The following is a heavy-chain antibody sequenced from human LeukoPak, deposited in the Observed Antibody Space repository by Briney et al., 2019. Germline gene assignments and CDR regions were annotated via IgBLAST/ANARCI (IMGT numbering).Heavy chain of an antibody. V-gene: IGHV3-30*04. CDR1: GFTFSNYA. CDR2: ISYDGSNK. CDR3: ARSLATSYYYMDV. D-gene: IGHD5-12*01. J-gene: IGHJ6*03. Sequence: GGSLRLSCAASGFTFSNYAMHWVRQAPGKGLEWVAVISYDGSNKFYADSVKGRFTISRDNSKNALHLQMNSLRAEDTAVYYCARSLATSYYYMDVWGKGTTVTVSS.